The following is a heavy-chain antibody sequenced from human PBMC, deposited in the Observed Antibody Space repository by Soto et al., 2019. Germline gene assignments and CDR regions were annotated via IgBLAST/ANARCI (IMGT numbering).Heavy chain of an antibody. V-gene: IGHV3-33*01. CDR1: GFTFSSYG. Sequence: QVQLVESGGGVVQPGRSLRLSCAPSGFTFSSYGMNWVRQAPGKGLEWVAVIWYDGSNKYHADSVKGRFTISRDNSKNTLYLQMNNLRAEDTAVYHCARDRHSYGFDGDALDIWGQGTMVTVSS. CDR2: IWYDGSNK. J-gene: IGHJ3*02. CDR3: ARDRHSYGFDGDALDI. D-gene: IGHD3-16*02.